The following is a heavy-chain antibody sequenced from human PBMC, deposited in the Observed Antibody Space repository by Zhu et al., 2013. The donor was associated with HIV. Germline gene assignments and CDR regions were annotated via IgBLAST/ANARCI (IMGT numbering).Heavy chain of an antibody. V-gene: IGHV1-69*06. CDR2: IIPIFGTA. Sequence: VHLVQSRGEVKKPGASVRVSCKASGYTFVNHDVTWVRQSPGQGLEWMGGIIPIFGTANYAQKFQGRVTITADRSTSTAYLELRSLRSDDTAVYYCARDRYYNLRGYYYESADWGQGTLVTVSS. J-gene: IGHJ4*02. CDR3: ARDRYYNLRGYYYESAD. CDR1: GYTFVNHD. D-gene: IGHD3-22*01.